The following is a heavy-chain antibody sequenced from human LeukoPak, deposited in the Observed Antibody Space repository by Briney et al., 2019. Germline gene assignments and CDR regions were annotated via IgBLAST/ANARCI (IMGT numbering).Heavy chain of an antibody. Sequence: KVSCKASGGTFSSYAISWVRQAPGQGLEGMGGIIPIFGTANYAQKFQGRVTITTDESTSAAYMELSSLRSEDTAVYYCARSTYYDSSGQWAYWGQGTLVTVSS. V-gene: IGHV1-69*05. D-gene: IGHD3-22*01. CDR1: GGTFSSYA. J-gene: IGHJ4*02. CDR3: ARSTYYDSSGQWAY. CDR2: IIPIFGTA.